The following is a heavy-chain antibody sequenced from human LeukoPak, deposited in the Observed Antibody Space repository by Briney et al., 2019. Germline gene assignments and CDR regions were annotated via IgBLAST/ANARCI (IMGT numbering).Heavy chain of an antibody. V-gene: IGHV3-23*01. CDR1: GFTFSSYA. D-gene: IGHD4-17*01. J-gene: IGHJ4*02. Sequence: GGSLRLSCAASGFTFSSYAMSWVRQAPGKGLEWVSLISGSGGSTYYADSVKGRLSISRDNSKNTLYLQMNSLRAEDTAVYYCAKDGNDYGDYVGYFDSWGQGTLVTVSS. CDR3: AKDGNDYGDYVGYFDS. CDR2: ISGSGGST.